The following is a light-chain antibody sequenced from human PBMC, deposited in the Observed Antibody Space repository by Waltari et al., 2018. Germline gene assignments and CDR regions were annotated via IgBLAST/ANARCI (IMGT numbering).Light chain of an antibody. J-gene: IGKJ1*01. CDR1: QSISRY. CDR3: QKYGSLPAT. CDR2: DAS. V-gene: IGKV3-20*01. Sequence: EIMLTHPPGTRPYVPGERSTLLCRASQSISRYLTWYQHIPGQAPRLLIYDASTRATGIPDRFSGSGSGTDFSLTISRLEPEDFAVYYCQKYGSLPATFGQGTKVEIK.